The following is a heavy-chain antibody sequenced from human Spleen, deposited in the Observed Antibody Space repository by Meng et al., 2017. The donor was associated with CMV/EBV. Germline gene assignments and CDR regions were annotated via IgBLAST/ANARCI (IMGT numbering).Heavy chain of an antibody. Sequence: ASVKVSCKASGYTFTSYDINWVRQATGQGLEWMGWMNPNSGNTGYAQKFQGTVTITRNTSISTAYMELSSLRSEDTAMYYCARGQYCSRTTCFSLEYAFDIWGRGTMVTVSS. V-gene: IGHV1-8*03. CDR1: GYTFTSYD. D-gene: IGHD2-2*01. CDR3: ARGQYCSRTTCFSLEYAFDI. CDR2: MNPNSGNT. J-gene: IGHJ3*02.